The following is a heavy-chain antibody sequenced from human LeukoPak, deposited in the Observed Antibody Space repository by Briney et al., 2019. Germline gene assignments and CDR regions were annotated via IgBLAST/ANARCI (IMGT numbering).Heavy chain of an antibody. CDR1: GYTFTSYD. J-gene: IGHJ4*02. Sequence: ASVKVSCKASGYTFTSYDINWVRQATGQGLEWMGWMNPNSGNTGYAQKFQGRVTITRNTSISTAYMELSSLRYEDTAVYYCARNLQDYYDNCGCELWGQGTLVTVSS. CDR2: MNPNSGNT. V-gene: IGHV1-8*03. CDR3: ARNLQDYYDNCGCEL. D-gene: IGHD3-22*01.